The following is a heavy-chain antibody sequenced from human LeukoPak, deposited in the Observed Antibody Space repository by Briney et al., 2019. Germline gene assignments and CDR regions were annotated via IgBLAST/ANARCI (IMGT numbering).Heavy chain of an antibody. CDR1: GGSISSYY. Sequence: SETLSLTCTVSGGSISSYYWSWIRQPPGKGLEWIGYIYYSGSTNYNPSLKSRVTISVDTSKNQFSLKLSSVTAADTAVYYCAREMGLRLGELSRWYYGMDVWGQGTTVTVS. CDR2: IYYSGST. J-gene: IGHJ6*02. CDR3: AREMGLRLGELSRWYYGMDV. D-gene: IGHD3-16*02. V-gene: IGHV4-59*01.